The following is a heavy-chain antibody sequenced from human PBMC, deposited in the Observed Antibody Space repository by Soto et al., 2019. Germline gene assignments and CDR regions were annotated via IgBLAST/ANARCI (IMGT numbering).Heavy chain of an antibody. CDR1: GFTFSSYA. D-gene: IGHD3-9*01. Sequence: EVQLLESGGGLVQPGGSLRLSCAASGFTFSSYAMSWVRQAPGKGLEWVSAISGSGGSTYYADSVKGLFTICRDTSKNTLYLQMNNLRAEDTAVYYCAKSPFLYDILTAYHPYYYMDVWGKGTTVTVSS. CDR2: ISGSGGST. J-gene: IGHJ6*03. CDR3: AKSPFLYDILTAYHPYYYMDV. V-gene: IGHV3-23*01.